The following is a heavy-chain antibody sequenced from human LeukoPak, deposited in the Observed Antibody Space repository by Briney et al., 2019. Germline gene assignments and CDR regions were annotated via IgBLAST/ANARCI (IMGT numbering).Heavy chain of an antibody. D-gene: IGHD6-19*01. J-gene: IGHJ4*02. CDR2: ISAYNGNT. CDR3: ARGSSGWYEDY. Sequence: ASVKVSCKASGYTFTSYGISWVRQAPGQGLGWMGWISAYNGNTNYAQNLQGRVAMTTDTSTSTTYMELRSLTSDDTAVYYCARGSSGWYEDYWGQGTLVTVSS. V-gene: IGHV1-18*01. CDR1: GYTFTSYG.